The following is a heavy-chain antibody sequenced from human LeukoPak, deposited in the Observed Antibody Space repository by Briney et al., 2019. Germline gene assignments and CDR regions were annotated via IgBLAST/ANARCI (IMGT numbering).Heavy chain of an antibody. CDR1: GYTFTGYY. Sequence: GASVKVSCKASGYTFTGYYMHWVRQAPGQGLEWMGRINPSSGDTNYAQKFQGRVTMTRDTSISTAYMELSRLRSDDTAVYYCARGSGILTGDKRDYYYYYMDVWGKGTTVAVSS. V-gene: IGHV1-2*06. J-gene: IGHJ6*03. CDR3: ARGSGILTGDKRDYYYYYMDV. D-gene: IGHD3-9*01. CDR2: INPSSGDT.